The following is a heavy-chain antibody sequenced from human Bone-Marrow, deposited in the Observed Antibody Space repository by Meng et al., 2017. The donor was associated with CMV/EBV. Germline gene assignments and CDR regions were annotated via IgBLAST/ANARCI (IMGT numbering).Heavy chain of an antibody. CDR1: GGSFSGYY. V-gene: IGHV4-34*01. J-gene: IGHJ6*02. Sequence: SETLSLTCTVYGGSFSGYYWSWIRQPPGKGLEWIGEINHSGSTNYNPSLKSRVTISVDTSKNQFSLKLSSVTAADTAVYYCARHYYYYGMDVWGQGTTVTVYS. CDR2: INHSGST. CDR3: ARHYYYYGMDV.